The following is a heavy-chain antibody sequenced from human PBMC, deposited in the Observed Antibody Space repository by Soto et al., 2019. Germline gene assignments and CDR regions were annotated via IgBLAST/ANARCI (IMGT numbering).Heavy chain of an antibody. CDR3: ASVTTIWSN. D-gene: IGHD2-21*02. CDR1: GYSSSNYY. CDR2: VNPNRETT. Sequence: QVQVVQSGAEVKEPGASVKVSCKASGYSSSNYYTHWVRQAPGQGLEWMGIVNPNRETTNYAQRFQGRVALTRDTSTNTDYMDLRRLTSDDTAIYFCASVTTIWSNWGQGTLVTVSS. V-gene: IGHV1-46*01. J-gene: IGHJ4*02.